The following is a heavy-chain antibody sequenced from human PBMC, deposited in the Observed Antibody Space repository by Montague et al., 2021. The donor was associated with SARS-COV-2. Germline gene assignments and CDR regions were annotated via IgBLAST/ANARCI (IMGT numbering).Heavy chain of an antibody. CDR1: GFTFSSYG. J-gene: IGHJ6*02. D-gene: IGHD3-3*01. CDR2: IWYDGSNK. CDR3: ARGLKTSDFWSGTVEWLGDYYYYGMDV. Sequence: SLRLSCVASGFTFSSYGMHWVRQAPGKGLEWVAVIWYDGSNKYYADSVKGRFTISRDNSKNTLYLQMNSLRAEDTAVYYCARGLKTSDFWSGTVEWLGDYYYYGMDVWGQGTTVTVSS. V-gene: IGHV3-33*01.